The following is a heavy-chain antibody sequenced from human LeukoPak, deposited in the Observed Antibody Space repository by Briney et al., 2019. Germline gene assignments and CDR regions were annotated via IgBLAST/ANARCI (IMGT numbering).Heavy chain of an antibody. CDR2: IYSGGST. J-gene: IGHJ4*02. CDR1: GFTVSSNY. CDR3: ARAEDSSGWPLDY. V-gene: IGHV3-66*01. Sequence: PTGGSLRLSCAASGFTVSSNYMSWVRQAPGKRLEWVSVIYSGGSTYYADSVKGRFTISRDNSKNTLYLQMNSLRAEDTAVYYCARAEDSSGWPLDYWGQGTLVTVSS. D-gene: IGHD6-19*01.